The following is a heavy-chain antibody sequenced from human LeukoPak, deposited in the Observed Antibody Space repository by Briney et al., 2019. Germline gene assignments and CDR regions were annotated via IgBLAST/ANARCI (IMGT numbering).Heavy chain of an antibody. D-gene: IGHD2-2*02. CDR3: ARPPLDCSSTSCYNDAFDI. V-gene: IGHV5-51*01. CDR2: INPGDSDN. CDR1: GYSFTNYW. J-gene: IGHJ3*02. Sequence: GESLQISCKGSGYSFTNYWTGWVRHMPGKGLEWMGIINPGDSDNRYSSSFQGQVAISADKSISTAYLQWSSLKASDTAMYYCARPPLDCSSTSCYNDAFDIWGQGTMVTVSS.